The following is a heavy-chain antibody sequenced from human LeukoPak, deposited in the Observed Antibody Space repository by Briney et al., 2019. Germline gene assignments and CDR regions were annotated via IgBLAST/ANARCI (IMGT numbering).Heavy chain of an antibody. Sequence: ASVKVSCKASGYTFTSYYMHWARQAPGQGLEWMGIINPSGGSTSYAQKFQGRVTMTRDTSTSTVYMELSSLRSEDTAVYYCARDRSWVVVTAISAAHYFDYWGQGTLVTVSS. J-gene: IGHJ4*02. CDR2: INPSGGST. D-gene: IGHD2-21*02. V-gene: IGHV1-46*01. CDR3: ARDRSWVVVTAISAAHYFDY. CDR1: GYTFTSYY.